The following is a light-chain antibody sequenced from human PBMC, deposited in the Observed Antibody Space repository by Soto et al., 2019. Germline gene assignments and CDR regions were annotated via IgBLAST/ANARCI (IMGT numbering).Light chain of an antibody. J-gene: IGKJ1*01. V-gene: IGKV3-20*01. CDR1: QSVISSH. Sequence: IVLTQSPGTLSLSQGERATLSWTASQSVISSHLGWYQQKPGQAPRLLIYDASTRATGIPERFSGSGSGTDFTLTISRLEPEDFAVYYCQQYVTSSWTFGQGTKVDIK. CDR3: QQYVTSSWT. CDR2: DAS.